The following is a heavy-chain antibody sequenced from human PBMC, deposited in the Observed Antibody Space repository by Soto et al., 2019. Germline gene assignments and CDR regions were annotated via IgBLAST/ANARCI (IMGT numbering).Heavy chain of an antibody. V-gene: IGHV4-31*03. CDR1: GGSISSGGYY. J-gene: IGHJ3*02. D-gene: IGHD1-26*01. CDR3: ARLNLVGARGGGAFDI. Sequence: QVQLQESGPGLVKPSQTLSLTCTVSGGSISSGGYYWSWIRQHPGKGLEWIGYIYYSGSTYYNPSLKSRVTISVDTSKNQFSLKLSSVTAADTAVYYCARLNLVGARGGGAFDIWGQGTMVTVSS. CDR2: IYYSGST.